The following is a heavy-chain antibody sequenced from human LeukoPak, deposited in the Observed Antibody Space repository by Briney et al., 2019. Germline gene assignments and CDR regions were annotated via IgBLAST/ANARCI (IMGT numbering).Heavy chain of an antibody. V-gene: IGHV4-59*01. J-gene: IGHJ6*03. D-gene: IGHD3-10*01. Sequence: SETLSLTCTVSGGSISSYYWSWIRQPPGKGLEWIGYIYYSGSTNYNPSLRSRVTISVDTSKNRFSLKLRSVTAADTAVYYCARTTTVRGTYYMDVWGKGTTVTVSS. CDR1: GGSISSYY. CDR3: ARTTTVRGTYYMDV. CDR2: IYYSGST.